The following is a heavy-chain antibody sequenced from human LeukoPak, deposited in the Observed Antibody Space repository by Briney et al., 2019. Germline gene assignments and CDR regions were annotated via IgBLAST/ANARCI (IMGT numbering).Heavy chain of an antibody. V-gene: IGHV3-11*06. CDR1: GFSFSDYY. CDR3: ARRTAAAYYFDY. J-gene: IGHJ4*02. Sequence: PGGSLRLSCAASGFSFSDYYMSWIRQAPGKGLEWVSFINSYSNYTNYADSVKGRFSISRDNAKNSLYLQMNSLRVEDTAVYYCARRTAAAYYFDYWGQGTLVTVSS. D-gene: IGHD6-25*01. CDR2: INSYSNYT.